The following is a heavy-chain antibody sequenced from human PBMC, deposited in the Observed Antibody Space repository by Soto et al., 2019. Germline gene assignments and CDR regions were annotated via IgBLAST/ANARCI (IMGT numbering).Heavy chain of an antibody. CDR1: GFTFSSYE. J-gene: IGHJ3*02. Sequence: GGSLRLSCAASGFTFSSYEMNWVRQAPGKGLEWVSYISSSGSTIYYADSVKGRFTISRDNAKNSLYLQMNSLRAEDTAVYYCARDRELLTAFDIWGQGTMVTVSS. V-gene: IGHV3-48*03. D-gene: IGHD1-26*01. CDR3: ARDRELLTAFDI. CDR2: ISSSGSTI.